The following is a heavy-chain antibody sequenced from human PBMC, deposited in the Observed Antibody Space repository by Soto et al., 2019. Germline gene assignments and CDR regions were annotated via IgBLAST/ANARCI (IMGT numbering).Heavy chain of an antibody. J-gene: IGHJ3*02. Sequence: EVQLVESGGGLVKPGGSLRLSCAASGFTFTNYNLNWVRQAPGKGLEWVSSISSSSSYIYYADSVKGRFTISRDNAKNSLYLQMKSLRAEDTAVEYCARMELGGFDIWGQGTMLTVS. CDR1: GFTFTNYN. CDR2: ISSSSSYI. CDR3: ARMELGGFDI. D-gene: IGHD1-26*01. V-gene: IGHV3-21*01.